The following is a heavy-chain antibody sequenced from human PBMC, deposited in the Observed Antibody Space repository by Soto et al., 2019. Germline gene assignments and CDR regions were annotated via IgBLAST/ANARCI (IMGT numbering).Heavy chain of an antibody. CDR3: ARGNYDYVWGSYPNPWFDP. J-gene: IGHJ5*02. CDR2: IDPSDSYT. D-gene: IGHD3-16*02. CDR1: GYSFTSYW. V-gene: IGHV5-10-1*01. Sequence: PGESLKISCKGSGYSFTSYWISWVRQMPGKGLEWMGRIDPSDSYTNYSPSFQGHVTISADKSISTAYLQWSSLKASDTAMYYCARGNYDYVWGSYPNPWFDPWGQGTLVTVSS.